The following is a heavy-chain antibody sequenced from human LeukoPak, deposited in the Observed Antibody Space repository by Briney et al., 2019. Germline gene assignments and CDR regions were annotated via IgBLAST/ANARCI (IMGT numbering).Heavy chain of an antibody. CDR1: GFTFSSYG. J-gene: IGHJ4*02. CDR3: AGNRILTGYYLFDY. D-gene: IGHD3-9*01. Sequence: PGRSLRLSCAASGFTFSSYGMHWVRQAPGKGLEWVAVIWYDGSNKYYADSVKGRFTISRDNSKNTLYLQMNSLRAEDTAVYYCAGNRILTGYYLFDYWGQGTLVTVS. CDR2: IWYDGSNK. V-gene: IGHV3-33*01.